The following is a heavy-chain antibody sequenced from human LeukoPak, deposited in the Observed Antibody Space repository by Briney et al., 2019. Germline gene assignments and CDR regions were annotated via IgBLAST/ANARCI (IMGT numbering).Heavy chain of an antibody. CDR3: ATTDYVWGSYRR. CDR2: IYYSGST. J-gene: IGHJ4*02. CDR1: GGSISSSSYY. V-gene: IGHV4-39*01. Sequence: SETLSLTCTVSGGSISSSSYYWGWIRQPPGKGLEWIGSIYYSGSTYCNPSLKSRVTISVDTSKNQFSLKLSSVTAADTAVYYCATTDYVWGSYRRWGQGTLVTVSS. D-gene: IGHD3-16*02.